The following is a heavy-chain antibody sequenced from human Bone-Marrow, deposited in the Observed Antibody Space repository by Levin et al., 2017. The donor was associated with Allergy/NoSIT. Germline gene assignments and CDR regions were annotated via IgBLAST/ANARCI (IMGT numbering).Heavy chain of an antibody. CDR3: ARDVEVRGVTIRTYYYYGLDV. CDR1: GFTFSKYW. J-gene: IGHJ6*02. Sequence: ETLSLTCVASGFTFSKYWMSWVRQAPGKGLEWVANINQDGSDKNYVDSVKGRFTISRDNAKNSLSLQMNNLRAEDTAVYFGARDVEVRGVTIRTYYYYGLDVWGQGTTVTVSS. CDR2: INQDGSDK. D-gene: IGHD3-10*01. V-gene: IGHV3-7*01.